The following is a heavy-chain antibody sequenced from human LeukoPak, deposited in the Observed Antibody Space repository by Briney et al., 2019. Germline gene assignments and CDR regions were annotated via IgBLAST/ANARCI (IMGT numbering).Heavy chain of an antibody. CDR1: EFPFNNYR. CDR2: IHFDGSKK. J-gene: IGHJ4*02. CDR3: AKDDNGPQDQ. Sequence: GGSLRLSCAASEFPFNNYRMHWVRQTPGKGLEWVALIHFDGSKKFYADSVKGRFTISRDNSKNMLYLQMNTLRAEDTAVYYCAKDDNGPQDQWGQGALVTVSS. V-gene: IGHV3-30*02. D-gene: IGHD1-14*01.